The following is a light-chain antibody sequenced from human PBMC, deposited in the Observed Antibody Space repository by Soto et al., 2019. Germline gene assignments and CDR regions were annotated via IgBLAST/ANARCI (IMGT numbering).Light chain of an antibody. J-gene: IGLJ3*02. Sequence: QSVLTQPPSASGTPGQRVTISCSGSSSNIGSNTVNWYQQLPGTAPKLLIYSKNQRPSGVPDRFSGSKSGTSASLAISGLKSEDDAAYYCSAWDNSLRGVLFGGGTKVTVL. CDR1: SSNIGSNT. CDR3: SAWDNSLRGVL. CDR2: SKN. V-gene: IGLV1-44*01.